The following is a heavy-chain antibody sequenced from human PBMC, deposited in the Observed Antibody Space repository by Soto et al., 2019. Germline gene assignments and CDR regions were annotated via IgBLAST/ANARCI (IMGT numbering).Heavy chain of an antibody. J-gene: IGHJ4*02. CDR2: IYYSGNT. D-gene: IGHD2-2*01. V-gene: IGHV4-39*01. CDR1: GGSITSSNYH. Sequence: LSLTCPVSGGSITSSNYHWGWSRQPPGKGLEWIGTIYYSGNTYYNPSLKSRVTMSMDASRNQFSLTLSSVAVADTAVYYCSRLTNARPGDDWGQGTLVTVSS. CDR3: SRLTNARPGDD.